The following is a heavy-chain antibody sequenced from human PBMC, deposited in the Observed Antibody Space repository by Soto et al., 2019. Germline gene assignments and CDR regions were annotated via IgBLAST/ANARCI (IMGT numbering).Heavy chain of an antibody. CDR3: ARGVAVAPLDD. Sequence: GGPLRLSCAASGFPFSIYIMHWVRLTPGEGLGWVSSISSSSSYIYYADAVKGRFTISRDSAKNSLYLQMNSLRAEDTAVYYFARGVAVAPLDDWGQGT. CDR1: GFPFSIYI. D-gene: IGHD6-19*01. V-gene: IGHV3-21*01. J-gene: IGHJ4*02. CDR2: ISSSSSYI.